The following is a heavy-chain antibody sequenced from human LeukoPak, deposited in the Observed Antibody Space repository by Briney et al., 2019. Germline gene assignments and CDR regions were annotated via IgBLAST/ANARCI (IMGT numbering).Heavy chain of an antibody. J-gene: IGHJ3*02. CDR1: GGSISSSSYY. CDR2: IYYSGST. CDR3: ARLSSGSSDAFDI. D-gene: IGHD6-25*01. Sequence: SETLSLTCTVSGGSISSSSYYWGWVRQPPGKGLEWIGSIYYSGSTYCNPSLKSRVTISVDTSKNQFSLKLSSVTAADTAVYYCARLSSGSSDAFDIWGQGTMVTVSS. V-gene: IGHV4-39*01.